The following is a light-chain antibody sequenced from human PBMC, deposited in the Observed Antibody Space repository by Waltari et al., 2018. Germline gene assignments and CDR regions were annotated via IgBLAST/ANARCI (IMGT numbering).Light chain of an antibody. V-gene: IGLV2-23*02. CDR3: CSYAGRSTWV. Sequence: QSALTQPASVSGSPGQSITISCTGASTGGGWYNNVSWYQQIPSKAPKVIIYAVTKRPSGVSNRFSGSKSGNSASLSISGLQAEDEAHYYCCSYAGRSTWVFGGGTKVTVL. CDR2: AVT. J-gene: IGLJ3*02. CDR1: STGGGWYNN.